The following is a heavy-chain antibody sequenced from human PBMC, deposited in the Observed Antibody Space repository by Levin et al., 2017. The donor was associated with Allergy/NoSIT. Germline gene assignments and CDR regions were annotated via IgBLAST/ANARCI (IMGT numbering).Heavy chain of an antibody. J-gene: IGHJ4*02. Sequence: GESLKISCAASGFTFSSYGMHWVRQAPGKGLEWVAVISYDGSNKYYADSVKGRFTISRDNSKNTLYLQMNSLRAEDTAVYYCAKDPSYEYSSSPGDYFDYWGQGTLVTVSS. D-gene: IGHD6-13*01. CDR3: AKDPSYEYSSSPGDYFDY. CDR2: ISYDGSNK. CDR1: GFTFSSYG. V-gene: IGHV3-30*18.